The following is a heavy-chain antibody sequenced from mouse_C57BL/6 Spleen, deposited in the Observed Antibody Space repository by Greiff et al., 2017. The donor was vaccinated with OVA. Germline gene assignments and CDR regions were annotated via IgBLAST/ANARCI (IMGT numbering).Heavy chain of an antibody. CDR1: GYNFTSYW. CDR3: ASDLSATVFDY. Sequence: QVQLQQPGAELVKPGASVKMSCKASGYNFTSYWITWVKQRPGQGLEWIGDIYPGSGSTNYNEKFKSKATLTVDTSSSTAYMQLSSLTSVYSAVDYCASDLSATVFDYWGQGTTLTVSS. CDR2: IYPGSGST. V-gene: IGHV1-55*01. J-gene: IGHJ2*01. D-gene: IGHD1-1*01.